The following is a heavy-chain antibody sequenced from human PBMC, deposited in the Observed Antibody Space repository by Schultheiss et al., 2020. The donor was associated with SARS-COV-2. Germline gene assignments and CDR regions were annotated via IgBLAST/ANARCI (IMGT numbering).Heavy chain of an antibody. V-gene: IGHV4-59*01. CDR1: GGSISSYY. D-gene: IGHD2/OR15-2a*01. CDR2: ISYTGTT. Sequence: SQTLSLTCSVSGGSISSYYWNWIRQPPGKGLEWIGYISYTGTTKYSPSLKSRLAMSVDTSRNQISLKLSSVTAADTAVYYCARGASPGIVGWSDPWGQGTMVTVSS. J-gene: IGHJ5*02. CDR3: ARGASPGIVGWSDP.